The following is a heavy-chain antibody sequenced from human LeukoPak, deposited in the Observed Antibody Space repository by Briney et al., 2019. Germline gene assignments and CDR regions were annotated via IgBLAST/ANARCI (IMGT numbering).Heavy chain of an antibody. J-gene: IGHJ4*02. CDR2: ISGSGGNT. D-gene: IGHD3-3*01. V-gene: IGHV3-23*01. CDR1: GFPFSSYA. Sequence: QPGGSLRLSCAASGFPFSSYAMTWVRQAPGKGLEGVSSISGSGGNTYYSDSVKGRFTISRDNSKSTLYLQMNSLRAEDTAVYYCGGYYYCPIDYWGQGTLVTVSS. CDR3: GGYYYCPIDY.